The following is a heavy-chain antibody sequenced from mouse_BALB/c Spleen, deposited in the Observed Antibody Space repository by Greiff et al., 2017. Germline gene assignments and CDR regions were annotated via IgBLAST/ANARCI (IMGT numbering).Heavy chain of an antibody. CDR1: GYTFTSYW. J-gene: IGHJ3*01. CDR2: INPSNGRT. V-gene: IGHV1S81*02. D-gene: IGHD3-1*01. Sequence: QVQLKQPGAELVKPGASVKLSCKASGYTFTSYWMHWVKQRPGQGLEWIGEINPSNGRTNYNEKFKGKATLTSDKSSSTAYMELSSLTSEDSAVYYCASPFSEIPFAYWGQGTLVTVSA. CDR3: ASPFSEIPFAY.